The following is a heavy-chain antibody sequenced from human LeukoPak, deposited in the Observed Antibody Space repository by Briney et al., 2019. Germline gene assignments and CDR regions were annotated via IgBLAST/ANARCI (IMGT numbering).Heavy chain of an antibody. CDR3: ARGNFRDTVMVTGFDY. J-gene: IGHJ4*02. CDR1: GGSISSYY. CDR2: IYYSGST. Sequence: SETLSLTCTVSGGSISSYYWSWIRQPPGKGLEWIGYIYYSGSTNYNPSLKSRVTISVDTSKNQFSLKLSSVTAADTAVYYCARGNFRDTVMVTGFDYWGQGTLVTVSS. D-gene: IGHD5-18*01. V-gene: IGHV4-59*08.